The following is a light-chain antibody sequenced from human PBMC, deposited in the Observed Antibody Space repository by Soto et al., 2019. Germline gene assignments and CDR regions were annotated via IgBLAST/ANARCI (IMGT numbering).Light chain of an antibody. CDR1: QGIGIY. Sequence: DIQMTQSPSSLSASLGDRVTITCRASQGIGIYLAWFQQRPGKVPKLLIYAASALQSGVPSRFSGSGSETDFTLTISSLQPEDVAPCYCQKYNSGPLTFGAGTRVEIK. CDR2: AAS. V-gene: IGKV1-27*01. CDR3: QKYNSGPLT. J-gene: IGKJ4*01.